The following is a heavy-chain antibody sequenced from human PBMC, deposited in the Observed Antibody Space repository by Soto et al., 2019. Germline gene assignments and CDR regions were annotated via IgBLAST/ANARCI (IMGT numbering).Heavy chain of an antibody. D-gene: IGHD6-19*01. V-gene: IGHV3-30*18. CDR2: ISNGGINK. CDR3: AKDRVSEHNNGWPQGS. J-gene: IGHJ4*02. CDR1: GFTFSGYG. Sequence: GGSLRLSCAASGFTFSGYGMHWVRQAPGKGLEWVAVISNGGINKYYGDSVKGRFTISRDNSKNTLYLQMNSLRAEDTAVYYCAKDRVSEHNNGWPQGSWGQGTQVTVSS.